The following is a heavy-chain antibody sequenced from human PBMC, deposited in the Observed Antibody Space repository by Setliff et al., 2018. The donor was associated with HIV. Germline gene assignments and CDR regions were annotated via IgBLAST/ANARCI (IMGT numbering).Heavy chain of an antibody. CDR2: LISMFKIP. Sequence: SVKVSCKSSGGTFRSQAISWVRQAPGQGLEWMGGLISMFKIPQIAQKFQGSVTITADESTSTAYMGLSSLTSEDTAVYYCARGGWSGGGPLHYSYYYLDVWGQGTAVTVSS. CDR1: GGTFRSQA. J-gene: IGHJ6*02. D-gene: IGHD2-15*01. V-gene: IGHV1-69*13. CDR3: ARGGWSGGGPLHYSYYYLDV.